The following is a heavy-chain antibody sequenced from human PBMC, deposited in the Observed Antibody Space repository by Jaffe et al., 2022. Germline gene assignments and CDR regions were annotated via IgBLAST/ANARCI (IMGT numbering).Heavy chain of an antibody. CDR1: GFTVSSNY. J-gene: IGHJ4*02. V-gene: IGHV3-53*02. CDR2: IYSGGST. D-gene: IGHD4-17*01. CDR3: ARANRYGDYIGFDY. Sequence: EVQLVETGGGLIQPGGSLRLSCAASGFTVSSNYMSWVRQAPGKGLEWVSVIYSGGSTYYADSVKGRFTISRDNSKNTLYLQMNSLRAEDTAVYYCARANRYGDYIGFDYWGQGTLVTVSS.